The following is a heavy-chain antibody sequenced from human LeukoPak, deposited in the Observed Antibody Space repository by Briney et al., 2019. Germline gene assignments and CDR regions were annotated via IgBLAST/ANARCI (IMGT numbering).Heavy chain of an antibody. D-gene: IGHD3-9*01. CDR3: ARVSYDILTGYSGDDAFDI. J-gene: IGHJ3*02. V-gene: IGHV3-7*03. Sequence: PGGPLRLSCAASGFTFSSYWMSWVRQAPGKGLEWVANIKQDGSEKYYVDSVKGRFTISRDNAKNSLYLQMNSLRAEDTAVYYCARVSYDILTGYSGDDAFDIWGQGTMVTVSS. CDR2: IKQDGSEK. CDR1: GFTFSSYW.